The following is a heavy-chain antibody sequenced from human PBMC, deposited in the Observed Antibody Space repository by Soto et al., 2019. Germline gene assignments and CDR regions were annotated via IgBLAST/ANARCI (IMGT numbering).Heavy chain of an antibody. D-gene: IGHD4-17*01. CDR2: IYPGDSDT. CDR3: ARQTTGISAGY. CDR1: GYSFTIYC. Sequence: GASVKISCKGSGYSFTIYCIGWVRQMPGKGLEWMGIIYPGDSDTRYSPSFQGQVTISADKSISTAYLQWSSLKASDTAMYYCARQTTGISAGYWGQGTLVTVSS. V-gene: IGHV5-51*01. J-gene: IGHJ4*02.